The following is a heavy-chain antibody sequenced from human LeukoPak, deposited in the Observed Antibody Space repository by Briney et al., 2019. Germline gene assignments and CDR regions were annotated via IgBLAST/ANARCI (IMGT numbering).Heavy chain of an antibody. J-gene: IGHJ5*02. CDR1: GGTFSSYA. Sequence: GSSVKVSCKASGGTFSSYAISWVRQAPGQGLEWMGRIIPILGIANYAQKFQGRVTITADKSTSTAYMELRSLRSDDTAVYYCARDQSKYYDFWSGINWFDPWGQGTLVTVSS. CDR3: ARDQSKYYDFWSGINWFDP. D-gene: IGHD3-3*01. V-gene: IGHV1-69*04. CDR2: IIPILGIA.